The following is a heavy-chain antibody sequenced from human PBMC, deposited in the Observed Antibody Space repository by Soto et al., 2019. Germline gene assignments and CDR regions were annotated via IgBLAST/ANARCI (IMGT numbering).Heavy chain of an antibody. CDR3: ARTYVRSGWFDY. Sequence: SETLSLTCAVYGGSFSGYYWSWIRQPPGKGLEWIGYIYYSGSTNYNPSLKSRVTISVDTSKNQFSLKLSSVTAADTAVYYCARTYVRSGWFDYWGQGTLVTVAS. J-gene: IGHJ4*02. D-gene: IGHD6-19*01. CDR1: GGSFSGYY. CDR2: IYYSGST. V-gene: IGHV4-59*01.